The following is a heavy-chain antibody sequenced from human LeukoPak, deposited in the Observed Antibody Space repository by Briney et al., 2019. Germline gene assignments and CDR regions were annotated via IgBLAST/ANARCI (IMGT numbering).Heavy chain of an antibody. CDR3: ARDPGYYDSSGYLDY. V-gene: IGHV3-21*01. J-gene: IGHJ4*02. Sequence: GGSLRLSCAASGFTFSNYSMNWVRQAPGKGLEWVSSISSTSTYIYYADLLKGRFTISRDNAKNSLYLQMNSLRAEDTAVYYCARDPGYYDSSGYLDYWGQGTLVTVSS. CDR2: ISSTSTYI. CDR1: GFTFSNYS. D-gene: IGHD3-22*01.